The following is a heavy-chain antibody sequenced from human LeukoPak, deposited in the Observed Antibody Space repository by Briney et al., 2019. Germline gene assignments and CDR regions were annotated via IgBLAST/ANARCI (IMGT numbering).Heavy chain of an antibody. CDR3: AKDRGGAAAAGTSDY. CDR1: GFTVSNNY. J-gene: IGHJ4*02. D-gene: IGHD6-13*01. V-gene: IGHV3-66*01. CDR2: IYGGGST. Sequence: GGSLRLSCAASGFTVSNNYISWVRQAPGKGLEWVSIIYGGGSTSYTDSVKGRFTISRDNSKNTLYLQMNSLRAEDTAVYYCAKDRGGAAAAGTSDYWGQGTLVTVSS.